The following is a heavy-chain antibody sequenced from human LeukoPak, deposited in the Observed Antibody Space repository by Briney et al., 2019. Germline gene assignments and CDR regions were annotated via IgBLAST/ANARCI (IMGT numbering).Heavy chain of an antibody. CDR1: GVTFDDYA. Sequence: GGSLRLSSADPGVTFDDYAMQWVREAPGKGVEWVPGIRWNSGSIDYADSVKVQFTSPRDNTKNSLYLQMNSLGAEDMALYCCAKGNNWELLSDIDYWGQGTLVTVCS. CDR3: AKGNNWELLSDIDY. V-gene: IGHV3-9*03. D-gene: IGHD1-26*01. J-gene: IGHJ4*02. CDR2: IRWNSGSI.